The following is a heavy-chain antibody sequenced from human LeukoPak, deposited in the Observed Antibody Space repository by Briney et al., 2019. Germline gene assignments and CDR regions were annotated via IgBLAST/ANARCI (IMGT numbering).Heavy chain of an antibody. Sequence: SETLSLTCAVSGGSFSGYYWSWIRQPPGKGLEWIGEINHSGSTNYNPSLKSRVTISVDTSKNQFSLKLSSVTAADTAVYYCATLYDFWSGYPVNWFDLWGQGTLVTVSS. CDR2: INHSGST. CDR1: GGSFSGYY. D-gene: IGHD3-3*01. CDR3: ATLYDFWSGYPVNWFDL. J-gene: IGHJ5*02. V-gene: IGHV4-34*01.